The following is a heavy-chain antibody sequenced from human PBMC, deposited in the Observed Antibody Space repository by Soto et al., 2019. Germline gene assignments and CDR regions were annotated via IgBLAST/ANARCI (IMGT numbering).Heavy chain of an antibody. D-gene: IGHD1-26*01. V-gene: IGHV3-72*01. Sequence: EVQLVESGGGLVQPGGSLRLSCAASGFTFSDHYMDWVRQAPGKGLEWVGRSRNKANSYTTNYAASVKGRFTISRDASKNSLYLQMNSLKSNDKAVYYCASVPTESYDYAYWCRGTLVTVSS. CDR2: SRNKANSYTT. J-gene: IGHJ4*02. CDR1: GFTFSDHY. CDR3: ASVPTESYDYAY.